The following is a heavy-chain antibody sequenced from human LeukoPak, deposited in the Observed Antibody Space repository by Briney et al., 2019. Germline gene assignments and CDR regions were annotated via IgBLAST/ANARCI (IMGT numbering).Heavy chain of an antibody. Sequence: SQTLSLTCAISGDSVSSNSAAWNWIRQSPSRGLEWLGRTYYRSKWYNDYAVSVKSRITINPDTSKNQFSLQLNSVTPEDTAVYYCARDRHDYVWGSYRLNWFDPWGQGTLVTVSS. J-gene: IGHJ5*02. CDR1: GDSVSSNSAA. D-gene: IGHD3-16*02. CDR3: ARDRHDYVWGSYRLNWFDP. CDR2: TYYRSKWYN. V-gene: IGHV6-1*01.